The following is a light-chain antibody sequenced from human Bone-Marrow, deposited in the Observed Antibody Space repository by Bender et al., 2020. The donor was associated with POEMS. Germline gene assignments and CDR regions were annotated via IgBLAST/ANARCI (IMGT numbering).Light chain of an antibody. Sequence: QSGLTQPASVSGSPGQSITISCTAANTDVYVYTLVSWYQQHPGKAPRLMIYEGSERPSGVSPRFSGSKSGNTASLTISGLQPEDEADYYCYSHAGVGVFGSGTAVTVL. V-gene: IGLV2-23*01. CDR1: NTDVYVYTL. J-gene: IGLJ1*01. CDR2: EGS. CDR3: YSHAGVGV.